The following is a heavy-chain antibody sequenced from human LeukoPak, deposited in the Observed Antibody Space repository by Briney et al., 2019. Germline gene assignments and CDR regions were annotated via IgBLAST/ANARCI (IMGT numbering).Heavy chain of an antibody. D-gene: IGHD6-19*01. Sequence: SETLSLTCTVSGGSISSGDYYWSWIRQPPGKGLEWIGYIYYSGSTYYNPSLKSRVTISVDTSKNQFSLKLSSVTAADMAVYYCARDQGSGWYRYYFDYWGQGTLVTVSS. CDR2: IYYSGST. CDR3: ARDQGSGWYRYYFDY. CDR1: GGSISSGDYY. V-gene: IGHV4-30-4*01. J-gene: IGHJ4*02.